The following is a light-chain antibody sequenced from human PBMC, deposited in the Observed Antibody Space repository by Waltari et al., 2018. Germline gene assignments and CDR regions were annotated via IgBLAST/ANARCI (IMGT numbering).Light chain of an antibody. Sequence: QSALTQPASVSGSPGQSITISCTGTSSDVGGYNYVSWYQQHPGKAPKLMIYDVSTRPSGVSNPFSRSKSGNPASLTISGLQAEDEADYYCSSYTSSSTYVFGTGTKVTVL. CDR2: DVS. V-gene: IGLV2-14*01. J-gene: IGLJ1*01. CDR3: SSYTSSSTYV. CDR1: SSDVGGYNY.